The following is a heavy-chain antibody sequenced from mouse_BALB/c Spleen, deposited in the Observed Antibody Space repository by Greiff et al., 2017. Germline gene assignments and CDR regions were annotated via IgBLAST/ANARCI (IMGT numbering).Heavy chain of an antibody. J-gene: IGHJ4*01. CDR1: GFTFSDYY. Sequence: EVQLVESGGGLVKPGGSLKLSCAASGFTFSDYYMYWVRQTPEKRLEWVATISDGGSYTYYPDSVKGRFTISRDNAKNNLYLQMSSLKSEDTAMYYCARDGDYDGPYAMDYWGQGTSVTVSS. D-gene: IGHD2-4*01. V-gene: IGHV5-4*02. CDR2: ISDGGSYT. CDR3: ARDGDYDGPYAMDY.